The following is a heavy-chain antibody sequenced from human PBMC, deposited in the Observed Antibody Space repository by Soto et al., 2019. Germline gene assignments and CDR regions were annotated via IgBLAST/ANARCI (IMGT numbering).Heavy chain of an antibody. D-gene: IGHD2-15*01. V-gene: IGHV1-3*01. J-gene: IGHJ2*01. Sequence: GASVKVSCKASGYTFTSYAMHWVRQAPGQRLEWMGWINAGNGNTKYSQKFQGRVTITRDTSASTAYMELSSLRSEDTAVYYCARTVVVAATPLEWYFDLWGSGNLVTGS. CDR3: ARTVVVAATPLEWYFDL. CDR2: INAGNGNT. CDR1: GYTFTSYA.